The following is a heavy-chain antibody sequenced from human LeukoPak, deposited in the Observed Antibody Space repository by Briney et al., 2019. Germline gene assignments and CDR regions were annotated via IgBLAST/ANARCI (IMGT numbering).Heavy chain of an antibody. CDR1: GYTFTGYY. J-gene: IGHJ4*02. V-gene: IGHV1-2*02. CDR3: ARDPRSYYYDSSGDY. D-gene: IGHD3-22*01. Sequence: ASVKVSCKASGYTFTGYYMHWVRQAPGQGLEWMGWINPNSGGTNYAQKFQGRVTMTRDTSISTAYMELSRLRSDDTAVYYCARDPRSYYYDSSGDYWGQGTLVTVSS. CDR2: INPNSGGT.